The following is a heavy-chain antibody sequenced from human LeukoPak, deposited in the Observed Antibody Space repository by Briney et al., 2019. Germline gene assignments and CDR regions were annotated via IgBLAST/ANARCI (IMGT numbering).Heavy chain of an antibody. V-gene: IGHV3-30-3*01. CDR2: ISYDGSNK. CDR1: GFTFSSYW. J-gene: IGHJ4*02. D-gene: IGHD3-9*01. Sequence: GGSLRLSCAASGFTFSSYWMSWVRQAPGKGLEGVAVISYDGSNKYYADSVKGRFTISRDNSKNTLYLQMNSLRAEDTAVYYCARGFSYDILTGYYMGGYYFDYWGQGTLVTVSS. CDR3: ARGFSYDILTGYYMGGYYFDY.